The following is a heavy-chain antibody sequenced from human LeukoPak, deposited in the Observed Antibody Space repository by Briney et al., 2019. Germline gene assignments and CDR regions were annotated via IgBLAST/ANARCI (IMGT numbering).Heavy chain of an antibody. J-gene: IGHJ4*02. CDR1: GFTFSGYG. CDR2: ISYDGSNK. Sequence: GGSLRLSCAASGFTFSGYGMHWVRQAPGKGLEWVAVISYDGSNKYYADSVKGRFTISRDNSKNTLYLQMNSLRAEDTAVYYCARIYGDYDYWGQGTLVTVSS. D-gene: IGHD4-17*01. CDR3: ARIYGDYDY. V-gene: IGHV3-30*03.